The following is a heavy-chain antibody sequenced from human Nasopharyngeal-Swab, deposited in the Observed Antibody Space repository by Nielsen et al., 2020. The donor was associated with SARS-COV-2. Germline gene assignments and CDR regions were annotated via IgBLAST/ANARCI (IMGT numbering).Heavy chain of an antibody. V-gene: IGHV1-2*06. J-gene: IGHJ4*02. CDR1: GYTFTGYY. D-gene: IGHD6-13*01. CDR3: ATGYSSSWYVY. Sequence: ASVKVSCKASGYTFTGYYMHWVRQAPGQGLEWMGRINPNSGGTNYAQKFQGRVTMTRDTSISTAYMELSSLRSEDTAVYYCATGYSSSWYVYWGQGTLVTVSS. CDR2: INPNSGGT.